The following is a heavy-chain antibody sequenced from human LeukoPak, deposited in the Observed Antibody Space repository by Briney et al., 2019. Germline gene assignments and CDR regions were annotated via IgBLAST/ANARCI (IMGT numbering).Heavy chain of an antibody. CDR1: GGSISSNY. V-gene: IGHV4-4*07. J-gene: IGHJ6*03. Sequence: SETLSLTCTVSGGSISSNYWSWIRQPAGKGLEWIGRIDASGSTNYNPSLKSRVTMSVDTTKNQFSLNLSSVTAADTAVYHCAGDWTAARNHSYMDVWGKGTPVTISS. D-gene: IGHD6-6*01. CDR2: IDASGST. CDR3: AGDWTAARNHSYMDV.